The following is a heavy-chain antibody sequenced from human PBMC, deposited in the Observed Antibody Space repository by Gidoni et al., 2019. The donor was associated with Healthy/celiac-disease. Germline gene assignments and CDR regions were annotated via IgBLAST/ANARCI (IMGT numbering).Heavy chain of an antibody. J-gene: IGHJ6*02. CDR3: AHKHILTGYYMRYYFGMDV. D-gene: IGHD3-9*01. Sequence: QITLKESGPTLVKPTQTLTLTCTFSGFSLSTSGVGVGWIRQPPGKALEWLALIYWDDDKRYSPSLKSRLTITKDTSKNQVVLTMTNMDPVDTATYYCAHKHILTGYYMRYYFGMDVWGQGTTVTVSS. CDR1: GFSLSTSGVG. CDR2: IYWDDDK. V-gene: IGHV2-5*02.